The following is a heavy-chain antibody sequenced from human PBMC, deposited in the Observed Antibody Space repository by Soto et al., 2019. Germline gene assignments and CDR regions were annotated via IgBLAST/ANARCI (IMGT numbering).Heavy chain of an antibody. CDR3: AKAQFSSGFPYHGLDV. D-gene: IGHD6-19*01. CDR2: ISGSGGST. CDR1: GFTFSSYA. J-gene: IGHJ6*02. V-gene: IGHV3-23*01. Sequence: PGGSLRLSCAASGFTFSSYAMSWVRQAPGKGLEWVSAISGSGGSTYYAGSVRGRFTISRDNSKNMVCLHMDSLRVEDTAVYYCAKAQFSSGFPYHGLDVWGQGTTVTVSS.